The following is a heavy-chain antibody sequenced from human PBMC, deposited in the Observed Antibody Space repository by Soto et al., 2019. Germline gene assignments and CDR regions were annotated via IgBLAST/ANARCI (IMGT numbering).Heavy chain of an antibody. V-gene: IGHV1-2*02. Sequence: ASVKVSCKASGYTFTGYYMHCVRQAPGQGLEWMGWINPNSGGTNYAQKFQGRVTMTRDTSISTAYMELSRLRSDDTAVYYCARDPSMIVVVITTLFDYWGQGTLVTVSS. CDR1: GYTFTGYY. CDR2: INPNSGGT. CDR3: ARDPSMIVVVITTLFDY. J-gene: IGHJ4*02. D-gene: IGHD3-22*01.